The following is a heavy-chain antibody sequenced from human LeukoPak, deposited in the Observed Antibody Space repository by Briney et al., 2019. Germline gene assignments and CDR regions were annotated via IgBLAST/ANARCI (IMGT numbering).Heavy chain of an antibody. V-gene: IGHV1-69*05. CDR2: IIPIFGTA. D-gene: IGHD3-10*01. Sequence: SVKVSCKASGGTFSSYAISWVRQAPGQGLEWMGGIIPIFGTANYAQKFQGRVTITTDESTSTAYMELSSLRPEDTALYYCAKDMIYRDAGSYLGGLIDYWGQGTLVTVSS. J-gene: IGHJ4*02. CDR3: AKDMIYRDAGSYLGGLIDY. CDR1: GGTFSSYA.